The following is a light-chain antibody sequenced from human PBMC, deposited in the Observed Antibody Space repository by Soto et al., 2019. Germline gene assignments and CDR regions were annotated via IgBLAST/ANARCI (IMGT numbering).Light chain of an antibody. Sequence: DIQMTQSPSSLSASVGDRVTITCRASQSIAKFLNWYQQVPGKAPKVLIYAASSLHSRVPSRFSGIGSLRDFTHSISSLQYEDFTTFFCKQIYGHPWTFGHGTNVDIK. V-gene: IGKV1-39*01. CDR3: KQIYGHPWT. CDR1: QSIAKF. CDR2: AAS. J-gene: IGKJ1*01.